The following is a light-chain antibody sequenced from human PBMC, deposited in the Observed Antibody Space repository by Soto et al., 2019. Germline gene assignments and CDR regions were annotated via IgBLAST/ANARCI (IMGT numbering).Light chain of an antibody. J-gene: IGLJ2*01. Sequence: QSVLTQPASVSGSPGQSITISCTGSSNDVGLYNYVSWYQQHPGKAPKLVISVVTNRPSGVSDRFSGSKSGTTAFLTISGLQAEDEADYYCCSYTITATLFGTGTKLTVL. V-gene: IGLV2-14*03. CDR2: VVT. CDR3: CSYTITATL. CDR1: SNDVGLYNY.